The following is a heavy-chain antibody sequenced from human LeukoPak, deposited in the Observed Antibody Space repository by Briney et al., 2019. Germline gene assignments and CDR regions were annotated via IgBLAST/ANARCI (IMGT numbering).Heavy chain of an antibody. J-gene: IGHJ6*03. V-gene: IGHV4-61*01. Sequence: SETLSLTCTVSGGSISSSSYYWSWIRQPPGKGLEWIGYIYYSGSTNYNPSLKSRVTISVDTSKNQFSLKLSSVTAADTAVYYCARGQWELFKPHNYYYYYYMDVWGKGTTVTVSS. CDR3: ARGQWELFKPHNYYYYYYMDV. D-gene: IGHD1-26*01. CDR2: IYYSGST. CDR1: GGSISSSSYY.